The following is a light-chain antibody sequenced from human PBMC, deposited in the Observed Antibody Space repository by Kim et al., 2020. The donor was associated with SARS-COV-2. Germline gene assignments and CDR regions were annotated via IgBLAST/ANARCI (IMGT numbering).Light chain of an antibody. CDR2: YDS. CDR3: QVWDSSSDHPNYV. J-gene: IGLJ1*01. CDR1: NIGSKS. Sequence: GWTARITGGGSNIGSKSVHWYQQKPGQAPVLVIYYDSDRPSGIPERFSGSNSGNTATLTISRVEAGDEADYYCQVWDSSSDHPNYVFGTGTKVTVL. V-gene: IGLV3-21*04.